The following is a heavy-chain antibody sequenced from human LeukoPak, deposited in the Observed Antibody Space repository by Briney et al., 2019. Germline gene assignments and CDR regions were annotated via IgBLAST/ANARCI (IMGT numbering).Heavy chain of an antibody. CDR2: MYTSGST. CDR3: ARERGGGYTKDYFDS. J-gene: IGHJ4*02. V-gene: IGHV4-4*07. CDR1: GGSLSSYY. Sequence: PSGTLSLTCTVSGGSLSSYYLSWMRQPAGKGLEWIGRMYTSGSTNYNPSLKSRVTMSVDTSKNQFSLKLSSVTAADTAVYYCARERGGGYTKDYFDSWGQGTLVTVSS. D-gene: IGHD2-15*01.